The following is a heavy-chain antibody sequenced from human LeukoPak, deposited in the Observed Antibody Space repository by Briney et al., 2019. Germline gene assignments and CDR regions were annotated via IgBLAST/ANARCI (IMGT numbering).Heavy chain of an antibody. CDR3: AGYYGSGRGYYYYYYMDV. D-gene: IGHD3-10*01. Sequence: SVKVSCKASGGTFISYAISWVRQAPGQGLEWMEGIIPIFGTANYAQKFQGRVTITADESTSTAYMELSSLRSEDTAVYYCAGYYGSGRGYYYYYYMDVWGKGTTVTISS. J-gene: IGHJ6*03. V-gene: IGHV1-69*01. CDR2: IIPIFGTA. CDR1: GGTFISYA.